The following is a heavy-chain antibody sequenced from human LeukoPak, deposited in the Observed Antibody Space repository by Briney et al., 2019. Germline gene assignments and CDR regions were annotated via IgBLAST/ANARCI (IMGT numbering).Heavy chain of an antibody. CDR2: IYYSGNT. J-gene: IGHJ4*02. CDR3: SSSAYYGYYFDY. CDR1: GGSFSGYY. D-gene: IGHD3-22*01. Sequence: SETLSLTCAVYGGSFSGYYWRWIWIRQPPGKGLEWIGSIYYSGNTYYNPSLKSRVTISVDTSKNQFSLKLSSVTAADTAVYYCSSSAYYGYYFDYWGQGTLVTVSS. V-gene: IGHV4-34*01.